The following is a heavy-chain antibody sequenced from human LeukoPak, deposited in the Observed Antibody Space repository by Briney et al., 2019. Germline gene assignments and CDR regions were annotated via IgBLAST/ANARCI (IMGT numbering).Heavy chain of an antibody. J-gene: IGHJ4*02. V-gene: IGHV3-30*14. Sequence: PGRSLRLSCAASGFTFSSYGMHWVRQAPGKGLEWVAFISYDENNKYYVDSVKGRFTISRDNYLQMNSLRAEDTAVYYCARGPSGYHNTGGQGTLVTVSS. CDR1: GFTFSSYG. CDR2: ISYDENNK. D-gene: IGHD5-12*01. CDR3: ARGPSGYHNT.